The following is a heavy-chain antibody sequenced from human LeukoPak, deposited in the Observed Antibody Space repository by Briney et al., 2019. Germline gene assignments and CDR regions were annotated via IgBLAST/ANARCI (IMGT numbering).Heavy chain of an antibody. CDR3: AKGNRVAAAGYYYYGMDV. V-gene: IGHV3-23*01. D-gene: IGHD6-13*01. CDR1: GITFRSDV. CDR2: ISGSGDST. Sequence: GGSLRLSCAASGITFRSDVMSWVRQAPGKGLEWVSGISGSGDSTYYADSVEGRFTISRDNSKNKLYLQMNSLGAEDTAVYYCAKGNRVAAAGYYYYGMDVWGQGTTVTVSS. J-gene: IGHJ6*02.